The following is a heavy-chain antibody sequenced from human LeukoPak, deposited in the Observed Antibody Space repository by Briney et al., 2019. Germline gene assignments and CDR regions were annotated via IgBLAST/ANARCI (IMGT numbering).Heavy chain of an antibody. V-gene: IGHV3-23*01. CDR1: GFTLRSYA. CDR3: AKDRQQLVLGFDY. CDR2: ISGSGGST. J-gene: IGHJ4*02. D-gene: IGHD6-13*01. Sequence: GGSLRLSCAASGFTLRSYAMSWVRQAPGKGLEWVSVISGSGGSTYYADSVKGRFTISRDNSKNALYLQMNSLRAEDTAVYYCAKDRQQLVLGFDYWGQGTLVTVSS.